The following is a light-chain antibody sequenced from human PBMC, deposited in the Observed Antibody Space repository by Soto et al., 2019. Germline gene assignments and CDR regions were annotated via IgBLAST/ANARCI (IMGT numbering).Light chain of an antibody. Sequence: DIQMTQSPSSLSASVGDTVTITCRTSQTISRYLNWYQQKPGKAPKLLIYGASSLKSGVPSRFIGSGSGTDFILSITGLQPADFATYYCQQTYSNPLTFGPGTKVDIK. J-gene: IGKJ3*01. CDR1: QTISRY. CDR2: GAS. CDR3: QQTYSNPLT. V-gene: IGKV1-39*01.